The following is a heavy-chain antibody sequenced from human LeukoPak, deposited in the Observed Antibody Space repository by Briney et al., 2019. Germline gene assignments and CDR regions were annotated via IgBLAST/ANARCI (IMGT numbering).Heavy chain of an antibody. CDR3: AREGQGFNNYDWYFDL. CDR1: GGSISSGTYY. D-gene: IGHD4-11*01. Sequence: PSETLSLTCTVSGGSISSGTYYWSWIRQPAGKGREWTGRIYTSGNTNYNPSLKSRVTISVDTSKNQFSLKLSSVTAADTAVYYCAREGQGFNNYDWYFDLWGRGTLVTVSS. V-gene: IGHV4-61*02. J-gene: IGHJ2*01. CDR2: IYTSGNT.